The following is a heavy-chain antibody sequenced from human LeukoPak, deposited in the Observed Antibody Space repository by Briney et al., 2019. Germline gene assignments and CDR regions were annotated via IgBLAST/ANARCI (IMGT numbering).Heavy chain of an antibody. V-gene: IGHV3-21*06. D-gene: IGHD6-13*01. J-gene: IGHJ4*02. Sequence: GGSLRLSCAASGFTFSSYSMLWVRQAPGKGLEWVSSISRNSRYIYYADSMRGRFTISRDNAKNSLYLQMNSLKPEDTAVYYCARVAEAAAFDSWGQGTLVTVSS. CDR1: GFTFSSYS. CDR3: ARVAEAAAFDS. CDR2: ISRNSRYI.